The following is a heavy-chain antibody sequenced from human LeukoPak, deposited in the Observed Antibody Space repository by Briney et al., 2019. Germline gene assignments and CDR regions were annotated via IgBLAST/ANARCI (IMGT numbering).Heavy chain of an antibody. Sequence: SVKVSCKASGGTFSSYAISWVRQAPRQGLEWMGGIIPIFGTANYAQKFQGRVTMTRDTSISTAYMDLSRLTSDDTAVYYCARDYCSSTSCLFDYWGQGTLVTVSS. CDR1: GGTFSSYA. V-gene: IGHV1-69*05. CDR3: ARDYCSSTSCLFDY. J-gene: IGHJ4*02. CDR2: IIPIFGTA. D-gene: IGHD2-2*01.